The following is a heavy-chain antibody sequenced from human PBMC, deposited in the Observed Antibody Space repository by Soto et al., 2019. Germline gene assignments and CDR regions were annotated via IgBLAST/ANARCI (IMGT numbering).Heavy chain of an antibody. J-gene: IGHJ6*02. CDR3: ARDRARAPKGPGYYYGMDV. CDR1: CGSISSYY. V-gene: IGHV4-4*07. CDR2: FYTSGST. Sequence: SETLSITCTFSCGSISSYYWSWIRQPAGKGLEWIGRFYTSGSTSYNPSLKSRVTMSVDTSKNQFSLKLSSVTAADTAVYFCARDRARAPKGPGYYYGMDVWGQGTTVTVSS.